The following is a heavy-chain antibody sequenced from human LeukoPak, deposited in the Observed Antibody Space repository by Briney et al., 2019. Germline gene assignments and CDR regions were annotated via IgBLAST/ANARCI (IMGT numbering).Heavy chain of an antibody. CDR2: IYYSGST. Sequence: SETLSLTCTVSGYSISTGYYWDWIRPPPGKGLEWIGSIYYSGSTYYNPSLKSRVTISVDTSKNQFSLKLSSVTAADTAVYYCARQAYYDILTVNWFDPWGQGTLVTVSS. CDR3: ARQAYYDILTVNWFDP. D-gene: IGHD3-9*01. J-gene: IGHJ5*02. V-gene: IGHV4-38-2*02. CDR1: GYSISTGYY.